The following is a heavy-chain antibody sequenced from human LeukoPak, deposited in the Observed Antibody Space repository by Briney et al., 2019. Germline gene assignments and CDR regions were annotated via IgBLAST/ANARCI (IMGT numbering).Heavy chain of an antibody. D-gene: IGHD6-19*01. CDR2: ISSSSSYI. J-gene: IGHJ4*02. CDR3: ARGTYTVAGPEEFDY. Sequence: GGPLRLSCAASGFTFSSYSMNWVRQAQGKGLEWVSSISSSSSYIYYADSVKGRFTISRDNAKNSLYLQMNSLRAEDTAVYYCARGTYTVAGPEEFDYWGQGTLVTVSS. V-gene: IGHV3-21*01. CDR1: GFTFSSYS.